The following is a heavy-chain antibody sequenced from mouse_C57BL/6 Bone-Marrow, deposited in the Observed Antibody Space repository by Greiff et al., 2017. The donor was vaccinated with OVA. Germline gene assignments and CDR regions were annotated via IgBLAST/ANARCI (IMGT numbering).Heavy chain of an antibody. J-gene: IGHJ4*01. CDR2: SRNKANDYTT. CDR3: ARDAKVYAMDY. V-gene: IGHV7-1*01. CDR1: GFTFSDFY. Sequence: EVQVVESGGGLVQSGRSLRLSCATSGFTFSDFYMEWVRQAPGKGLEWIAASRNKANDYTTEYSASVKGRFIGSRDTSQSILYLQMNAVRAEDTAMYYCARDAKVYAMDYWGQGTSVTVSS.